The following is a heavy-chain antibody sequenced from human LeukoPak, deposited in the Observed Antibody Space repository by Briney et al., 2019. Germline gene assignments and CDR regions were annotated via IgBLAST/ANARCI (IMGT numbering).Heavy chain of an antibody. J-gene: IGHJ6*03. Sequence: GGSLRLSCLGSGFTFSSYSMNWVRQAPGKGLEWVSYISSSSSTIYYADSVKGRFTISRDNAKNSLYLQMNSLRAEDTAVYYCARDSYYMDVWGKGTTVTVSS. CDR1: GFTFSSYS. CDR3: ARDSYYMDV. V-gene: IGHV3-48*01. CDR2: ISSSSSTI.